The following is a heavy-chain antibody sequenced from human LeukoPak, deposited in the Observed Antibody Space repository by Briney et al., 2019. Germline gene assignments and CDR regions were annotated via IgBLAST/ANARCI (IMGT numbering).Heavy chain of an antibody. D-gene: IGHD2-21*01. CDR1: GFNLTSYW. J-gene: IGHJ4*02. CDR2: INTDGSST. CDR3: ARDLLLKDTPHDY. V-gene: IGHV3-74*01. Sequence: GGSPRLSRAAPGFNLTSYWMDRVRPTPGKGLVWGSRINTDGSSTSYADSVKGRFTISRDNAKNTLYLQMNSLRAEDTAVYYCARDLLLKDTPHDYWGQGTLVTVSS.